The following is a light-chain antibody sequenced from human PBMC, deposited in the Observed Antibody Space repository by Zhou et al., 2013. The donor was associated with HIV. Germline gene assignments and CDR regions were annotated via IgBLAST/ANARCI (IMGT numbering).Light chain of an antibody. CDR1: QSVSSSY. V-gene: IGKV3D-20*02. J-gene: IGKJ1*01. CDR3: QQRSNWREWT. Sequence: EIVLTQSPGTLSLSPGERATLSCRASQSVSSSYLAWYQQKPGQAPRLLIYDASNRATGIPARFGGSGSGTDFTLTISSLEPEDFAVYYCQQRSNWREWTFGQGDQGGNQT. CDR2: DAS.